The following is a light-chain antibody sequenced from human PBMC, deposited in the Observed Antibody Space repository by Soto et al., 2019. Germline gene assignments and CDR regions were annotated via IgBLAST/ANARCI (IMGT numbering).Light chain of an antibody. Sequence: EIVLTQSPGTLSLSPGERATLSCRASQSVSSSYLAWYQQKPGQAPRLLIYGAYSRATGIPDRFSGSGSGTDFTRTISRLEPEDFAVYYCQQYGSSPEYTFGQGTKLEIK. V-gene: IGKV3-20*01. CDR3: QQYGSSPEYT. CDR2: GAY. J-gene: IGKJ2*01. CDR1: QSVSSSY.